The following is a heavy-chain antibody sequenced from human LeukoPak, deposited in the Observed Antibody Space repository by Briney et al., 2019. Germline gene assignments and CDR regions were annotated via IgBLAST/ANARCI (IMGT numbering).Heavy chain of an antibody. CDR2: IHISAGS. CDR1: GGSISNYY. CDR3: ARGYCSGGSCLEYY. D-gene: IGHD2-15*01. V-gene: IGHV4-4*07. J-gene: IGHJ4*02. Sequence: SETLSLTCTVSGGSISNYYWNWIRQPAGKGLESIGRIHISAGSNHNPSLKSRVTMSVDTSKNQFSLKLSSVTAADTAVYYCARGYCSGGSCLEYYWGQGTLVTVSS.